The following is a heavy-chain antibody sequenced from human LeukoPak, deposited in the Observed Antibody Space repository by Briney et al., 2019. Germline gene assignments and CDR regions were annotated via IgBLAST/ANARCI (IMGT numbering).Heavy chain of an antibody. CDR2: IWYDGSNK. J-gene: IGHJ5*02. CDR3: ARGSSSVSTRFDP. CDR1: GFTFSSYG. V-gene: IGHV3-33*01. D-gene: IGHD6-6*01. Sequence: GGSLRLSCAASGFTFSSYGMHWVRQAPGKGLEWVAVIWYDGSNKYYADSVKGRFTISRDNSKNTLYLQMNSLRAEDTAVYYCARGSSSVSTRFDPWGQGTLVTVSA.